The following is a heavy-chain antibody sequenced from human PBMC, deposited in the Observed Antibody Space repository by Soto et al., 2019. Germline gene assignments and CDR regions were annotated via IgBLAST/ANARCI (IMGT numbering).Heavy chain of an antibody. Sequence: GGSLRLSCAASGFTVSSNYMSWVRQAPGKGLEWVSVIYNDDSTYYADSVKGRFTISRDNSKKTLYLQMNSLRAEDTAVYYCVSHPRGGAPGTYYGMDVWGQGTTVTVSS. CDR3: VSHPRGGAPGTYYGMDV. V-gene: IGHV3-53*01. CDR2: IYNDDST. J-gene: IGHJ6*02. CDR1: GFTVSSNY. D-gene: IGHD1-1*01.